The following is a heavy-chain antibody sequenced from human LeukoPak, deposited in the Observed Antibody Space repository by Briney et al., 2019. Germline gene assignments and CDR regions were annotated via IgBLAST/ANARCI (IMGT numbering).Heavy chain of an antibody. CDR1: GYTFTSYC. Sequence: ASVKVSCNASGYTFTSYCMHWVRQAPGQGLEWMGMINPSGGSTSYAQKFQGRVTMTRDTSTSTLYMELSSLRSEDTAVYFCARGTVLRGVSTGYLEHWGQGTLVIVSS. J-gene: IGHJ4*02. V-gene: IGHV1-46*01. CDR2: INPSGGST. D-gene: IGHD3-10*01. CDR3: ARGTVLRGVSTGYLEH.